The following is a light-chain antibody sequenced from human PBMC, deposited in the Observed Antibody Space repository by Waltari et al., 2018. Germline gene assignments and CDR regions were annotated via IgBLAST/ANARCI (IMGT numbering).Light chain of an antibody. CDR3: SSYAAYNTVI. Sequence: QSTLTQPASVSGSLGQSITISCIGTSGDVGNYNLVSWYQQHPGKAPKFMIYGDNKRPSGVRNRFAGAKAGNTASRTISGRQGEDEAIYFCSSYAAYNTVIFGGGNKVTVL. V-gene: IGLV2-23*01. J-gene: IGLJ2*01. CDR1: SGDVGNYNL. CDR2: GDN.